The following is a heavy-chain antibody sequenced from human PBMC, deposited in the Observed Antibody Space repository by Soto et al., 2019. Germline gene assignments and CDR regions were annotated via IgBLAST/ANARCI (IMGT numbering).Heavy chain of an antibody. V-gene: IGHV1-8*01. D-gene: IGHD6-13*01. CDR2: MNPNSGNT. J-gene: IGHJ3*02. CDR3: ASGRRKGAAAGRAFDI. Sequence: QVQLVQSGAEVKKPGASVKVSCKASGYTFTSYDINWVRQATGQGLEWMGWMNPNSGNTGYAQKFQGRGTMTSNTSISTAYMELSSLRSEDTAVHYCASGRRKGAAAGRAFDIWGQGTMVTVSS. CDR1: GYTFTSYD.